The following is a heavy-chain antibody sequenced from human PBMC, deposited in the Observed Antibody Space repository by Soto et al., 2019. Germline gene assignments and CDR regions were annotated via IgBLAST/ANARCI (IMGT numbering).Heavy chain of an antibody. Sequence: QVQLQESGPGLVKPSQTLSVICTVSGGSLSSGDYYWRWIRQHPGKGLEWIGYIYYSGSTYYNPSLRTRVTISLATSKNQSSRKLSSVTAADTAVYSCARGRRFGEHDSGIDYWGQGSLVTVSS. CDR3: ARGRRFGEHDSGIDY. CDR2: IYYSGST. CDR1: GGSLSSGDYY. J-gene: IGHJ4*02. D-gene: IGHD3-10*01. V-gene: IGHV4-30-4*08.